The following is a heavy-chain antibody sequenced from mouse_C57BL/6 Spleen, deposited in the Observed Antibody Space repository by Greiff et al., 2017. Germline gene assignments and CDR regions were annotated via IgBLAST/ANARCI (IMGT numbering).Heavy chain of an antibody. CDR2: IYPGNSDT. J-gene: IGHJ2*01. V-gene: IGHV1-5*01. CDR1: GYTFTRYW. CDR3: TRWGTTVEEPYYFDY. D-gene: IGHD1-1*01. Sequence: VQLQQSGPVLARPGASVKMSCKTSGYTFTRYWMHWVKQRPGQGLEWIGAIYPGNSDTSYNQKFKGKAKLTAVTAASTAYMELSSLTNEDSAVYYCTRWGTTVEEPYYFDYWGQGTTLTVSS.